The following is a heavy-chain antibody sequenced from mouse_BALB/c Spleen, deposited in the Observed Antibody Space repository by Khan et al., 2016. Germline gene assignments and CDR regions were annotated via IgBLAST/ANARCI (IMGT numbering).Heavy chain of an antibody. Sequence: EVQLQESGPGLVKPSQSLSLTCTVTGYSITSDYAWNWIRQFPGNKLEWMVYISYSGSTSYNPPLKSRIPITRNTSKNQFFLQLNSVTTEDTATYYCARNWSRCGRTWFAYWGQGTLITVSA. J-gene: IGHJ3*01. CDR1: GYSITSDYA. D-gene: IGHD4-1*01. V-gene: IGHV3-2*02. CDR3: ARNWSRCGRTWFAY. CDR2: ISYSGST.